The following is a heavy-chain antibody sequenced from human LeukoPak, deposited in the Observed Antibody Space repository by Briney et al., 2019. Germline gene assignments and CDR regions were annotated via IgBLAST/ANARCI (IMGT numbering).Heavy chain of an antibody. D-gene: IGHD6-6*01. CDR3: ARSIAATDY. V-gene: IGHV4-39*07. Sequence: SETLSLTCTVSGGSISSGSYYWSWIRQPAGKGLEWIGRIYYSGSTYYNPSLKSRVTISVDTSKNQFSLKLSSVTAADTAVYYCARSIAATDYWGQGTLVTVSS. CDR2: IYYSGST. J-gene: IGHJ4*02. CDR1: GGSISSGSYY.